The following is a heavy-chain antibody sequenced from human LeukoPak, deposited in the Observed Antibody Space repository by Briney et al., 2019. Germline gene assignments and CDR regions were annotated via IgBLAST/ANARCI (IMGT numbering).Heavy chain of an antibody. Sequence: SETLSLTCTVSGGSITPYYWSWIRQPPGKGLEWIGYIYYSGSTTCHPSFKGRLTISVDTSRNQFSLKLSSVTAADTAVYYCARDYGGKFDYWGQGTLVTVSS. CDR1: GGSITPYY. J-gene: IGHJ4*02. CDR2: IYYSGST. V-gene: IGHV4-59*01. D-gene: IGHD4-23*01. CDR3: ARDYGGKFDY.